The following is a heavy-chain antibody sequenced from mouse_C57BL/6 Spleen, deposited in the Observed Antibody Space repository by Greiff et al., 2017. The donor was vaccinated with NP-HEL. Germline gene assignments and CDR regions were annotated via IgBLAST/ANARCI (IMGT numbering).Heavy chain of an antibody. Sequence: EVQGVESGGGLVKPGGSLKLSCAASGFTFSDYGMHWVRQAPEKGLEWVAYISSGSGTIYYADTVTGRSTISRDNAKNTLFLQMTSLRSEDTAMYYCARDYYGSSYLDYWGQGTTLTVSS. CDR2: ISSGSGTI. CDR3: ARDYYGSSYLDY. CDR1: GFTFSDYG. D-gene: IGHD1-1*01. J-gene: IGHJ2*01. V-gene: IGHV5-17*01.